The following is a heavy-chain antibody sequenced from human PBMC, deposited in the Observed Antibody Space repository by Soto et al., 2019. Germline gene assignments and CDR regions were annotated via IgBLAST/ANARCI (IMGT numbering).Heavy chain of an antibody. J-gene: IGHJ4*02. Sequence: EVQLVESGGGLVKPGGSLRLSCAASGFIFSKAWMSWVRQAPGKGLEWVGRIKSKTDGGTTDYGAPVKGRFTISRDDSKMTLYLQMNSLKTDDTAVYFCTTDPIRHYDILTGYYYFDYWGQGTLVTVSS. CDR2: IKSKTDGGTT. V-gene: IGHV3-15*01. CDR3: TTDPIRHYDILTGYYYFDY. D-gene: IGHD3-9*01. CDR1: GFIFSKAW.